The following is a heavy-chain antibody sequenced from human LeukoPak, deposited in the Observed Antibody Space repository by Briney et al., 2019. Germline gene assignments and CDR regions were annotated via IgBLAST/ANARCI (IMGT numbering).Heavy chain of an antibody. V-gene: IGHV3-11*01. D-gene: IGHD6-13*01. J-gene: IGHJ5*02. CDR1: GFTFSDYN. Sequence: GGPLRLSCAASGFTFSDYNMSWFRQAPGKGLEGVSSISSSGSTIYYADSVKGRFTISRDNAKNSLYLQMNSLRAEDTAVYYCARDFSPAIAAAGTGWFDPWGQGTLVTVSS. CDR3: ARDFSPAIAAAGTGWFDP. CDR2: ISSSGSTI.